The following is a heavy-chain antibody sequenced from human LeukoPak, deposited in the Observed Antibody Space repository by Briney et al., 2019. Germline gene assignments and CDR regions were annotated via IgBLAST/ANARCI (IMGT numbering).Heavy chain of an antibody. CDR3: ARGHGEYCSSTSCYFGY. D-gene: IGHD2-2*01. Sequence: GGSLRLSCAASGFTFSSYGIHWVRQAPGKGLEWVAVIWYDGSNKYYADSVKGRFTISRDNSKNTLYLQMNSLRAEDTAVYYCARGHGEYCSSTSCYFGYWGQGTLVTVSS. CDR2: IWYDGSNK. V-gene: IGHV3-33*01. J-gene: IGHJ4*02. CDR1: GFTFSSYG.